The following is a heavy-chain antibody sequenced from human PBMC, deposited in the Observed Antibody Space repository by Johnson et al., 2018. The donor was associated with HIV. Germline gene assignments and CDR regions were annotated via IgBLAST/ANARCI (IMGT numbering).Heavy chain of an antibody. Sequence: QVQLVESGGGGVQPGRSLRLSCVVSGVTFSTYAMHWVRQAPGKGLEWVAVMSYDGSNKYYADSVKGRFTIYRDNSKNTLYLQMNSLRAEDTAVYYCAREYYYESPEAFDIWGQGTMVTVSS. CDR1: GVTFSTYA. D-gene: IGHD3-22*01. J-gene: IGHJ3*02. CDR2: MSYDGSNK. CDR3: AREYYYESPEAFDI. V-gene: IGHV3-30*14.